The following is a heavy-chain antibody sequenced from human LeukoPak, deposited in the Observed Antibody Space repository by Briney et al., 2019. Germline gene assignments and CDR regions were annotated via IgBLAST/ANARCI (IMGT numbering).Heavy chain of an antibody. V-gene: IGHV5-51*01. J-gene: IGHJ4*02. CDR2: IYPGDSDT. CDR3: ARRTRTRRSHDSSGYHY. D-gene: IGHD3-22*01. Sequence: GESLKISCKGSGYSFTSYWIGWVRQMPGKGLEWMGIIYPGDSDTRYSPSFQGQVTISADKSISTAYLQWSSLKASDTAMYYCARRTRTRRSHDSSGYHYWGQGTLVTVSS. CDR1: GYSFTSYW.